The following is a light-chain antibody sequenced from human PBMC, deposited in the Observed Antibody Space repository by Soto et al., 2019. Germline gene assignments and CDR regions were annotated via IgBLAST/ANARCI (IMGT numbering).Light chain of an antibody. Sequence: DIQMTQSPSFLSASVGDRVTITCRASQGIRNSLAWYQHKPGKVPKLLIYAASTLYSGVSSRFSGSGSGTDFNLTIGSLQPEDVAVYYCQKHSSVPFTFGGETKVEIK. CDR2: AAS. CDR3: QKHSSVPFT. CDR1: QGIRNS. V-gene: IGKV1-27*01. J-gene: IGKJ4*01.